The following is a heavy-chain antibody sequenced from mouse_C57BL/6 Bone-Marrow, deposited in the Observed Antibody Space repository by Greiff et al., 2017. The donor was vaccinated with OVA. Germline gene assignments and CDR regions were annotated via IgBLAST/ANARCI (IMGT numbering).Heavy chain of an antibody. CDR3: ARSTGGTAQDFDY. Sequence: QVQLKQSGAELVRPGASVKLSCKASGYTFTDYYINWVKQRPGQGLEWIARIYPGSGNTYYNEKFKGKATLTAEKSSSTAYMQLSSLTSEDSAVYFCARSTGGTAQDFDYWGQGTTLTVSS. V-gene: IGHV1-76*01. CDR1: GYTFTDYY. D-gene: IGHD3-2*02. J-gene: IGHJ2*01. CDR2: IYPGSGNT.